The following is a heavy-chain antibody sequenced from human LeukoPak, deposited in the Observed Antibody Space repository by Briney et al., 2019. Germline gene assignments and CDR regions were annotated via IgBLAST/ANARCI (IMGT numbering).Heavy chain of an antibody. CDR3: ARAAWTNRAYNNRYRDY. CDR2: IWKDGSNK. CDR1: GFTFRHFG. J-gene: IGHJ4*02. Sequence: GGSLRLSCAASGFTFRHFGMHWVPQAPGRGLERVTIIWKDGSNKVYTDSVKSPFTISRDTSTNTLYLQMNSLRAEDTGVYYCARAAWTNRAYNNRYRDYWGQGTLVTVSS. V-gene: IGHV3-33*01. D-gene: IGHD5-24*01.